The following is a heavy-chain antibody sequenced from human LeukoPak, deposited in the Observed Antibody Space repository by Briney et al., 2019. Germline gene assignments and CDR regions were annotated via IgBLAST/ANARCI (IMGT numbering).Heavy chain of an antibody. V-gene: IGHV3-30*18. J-gene: IGHJ4*02. CDR1: GFTFSTFG. CDR3: AKVNNYDDY. CDR2: ISHDGNNE. D-gene: IGHD1/OR15-1a*01. Sequence: GRSLRLSCAASGFTFSTFGIHWVRQAPGNGLEWVAAISHDGNNEYYTDSVKGRFTISRDNSKNMIYLQMNSLRGEDSAVYYCAKVNNYDDYWGQGTLVTVSS.